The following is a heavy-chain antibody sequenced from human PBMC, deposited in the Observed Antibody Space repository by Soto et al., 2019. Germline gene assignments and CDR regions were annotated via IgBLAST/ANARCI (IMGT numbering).Heavy chain of an antibody. CDR2: VSAYNGNT. CDR3: VRGSDTVTTDWFDP. Sequence: QVQLVQSGAEVKKAGASVKVSCKASGYTFVSYVISWVRQAPGQGLEWMGWVSAYNGNTNYAQNLQGRVTMTTDTSTSTAYMELRSLRSDDTAVYYCVRGSDTVTTDWFDPWGQGTLVTVSS. CDR1: GYTFVSYV. V-gene: IGHV1-18*01. J-gene: IGHJ5*02. D-gene: IGHD4-4*01.